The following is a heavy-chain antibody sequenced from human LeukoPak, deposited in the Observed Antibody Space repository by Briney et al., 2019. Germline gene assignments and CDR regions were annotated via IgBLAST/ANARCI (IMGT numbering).Heavy chain of an antibody. CDR2: MYSGGDT. J-gene: IGHJ4*02. CDR1: GFTFSSHS. V-gene: IGHV3-53*01. Sequence: GGSLRLSCAASGFTFSSHSMNWVRQAPGKGLEWVSVMYSGGDTYYADSVKGRFTISRDNAKNSLYLQMNSLRAEDTAVYYCTRDPRRLDYWGQGTLVTVSS. CDR3: TRDPRRLDY.